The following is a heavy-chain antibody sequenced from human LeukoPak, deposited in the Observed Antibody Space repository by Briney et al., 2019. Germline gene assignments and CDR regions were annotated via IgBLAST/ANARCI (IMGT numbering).Heavy chain of an antibody. CDR2: IYSGGST. Sequence: PGGSLRLSCAASGFTVSSNYMSWVRQAPGKGLEWVSVIYSGGSTYYADSVKGRFTISRDNSKNMLYLQMNSLRAEDTAVYYCAKGTAVADIYFDYWGQGTLVTVSS. CDR1: GFTVSSNY. D-gene: IGHD6-19*01. V-gene: IGHV3-53*01. J-gene: IGHJ4*02. CDR3: AKGTAVADIYFDY.